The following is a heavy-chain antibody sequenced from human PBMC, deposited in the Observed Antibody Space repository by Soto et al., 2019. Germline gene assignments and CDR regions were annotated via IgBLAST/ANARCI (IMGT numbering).Heavy chain of an antibody. CDR3: AKERMEQYQLLPFFDY. CDR1: GFTFSSYG. D-gene: IGHD2-2*01. Sequence: GGSLRLSCAASGFTFSSYGMHWVRQAPVKGLEWVAVISYDGSNKYYADSVRGRFTISRDNSKNTLYLQMNSLRPEDTAVFYCAKERMEQYQLLPFFDYWGQGTLVTVSS. V-gene: IGHV3-30*18. CDR2: ISYDGSNK. J-gene: IGHJ4*02.